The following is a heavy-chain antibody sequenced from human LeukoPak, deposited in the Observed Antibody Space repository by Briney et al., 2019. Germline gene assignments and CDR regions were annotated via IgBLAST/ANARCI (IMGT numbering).Heavy chain of an antibody. Sequence: SETLSLTCTVSGGSISSSSYYWGWIRQPPGKGPEWIGSIYYSGSTYYNPSLKSRVTISVDTSKNQFSLKLSSVTAADTAVYYCASRYCSSTSCYGPPYYMDVWGKGTTVTVSS. CDR3: ASRYCSSTSCYGPPYYMDV. CDR2: IYYSGST. J-gene: IGHJ6*03. D-gene: IGHD2-2*01. V-gene: IGHV4-39*01. CDR1: GGSISSSSYY.